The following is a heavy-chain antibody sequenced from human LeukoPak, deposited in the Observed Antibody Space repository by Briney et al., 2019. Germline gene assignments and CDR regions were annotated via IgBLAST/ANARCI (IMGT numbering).Heavy chain of an antibody. CDR1: GFTFNTYS. CDR3: LRGDRRDY. Sequence: GGSLRLSCEASGFTFNTYSMNWARQAPGKGLEWVSSIDSSGGYMFYADSVKGRFIISRDNAKDSLYLQMNSLRVEDAAVYYCLRGDRRDYWGQGTLVTVSS. V-gene: IGHV3-21*06. CDR2: IDSSGGYM. J-gene: IGHJ4*02.